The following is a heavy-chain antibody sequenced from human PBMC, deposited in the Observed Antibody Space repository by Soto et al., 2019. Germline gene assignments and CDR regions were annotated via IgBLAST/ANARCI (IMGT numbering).Heavy chain of an antibody. V-gene: IGHV4-30-2*01. CDR1: GGSISSGGYS. CDR3: ARVPSP. CDR2: IYHNRNT. Sequence: QLQLQESGSGLVKPSQTLSLTCAVSGGSISSGGYSWSWFRQPPGKGLEWIGYIYHNRNTYYNPSLKSQVTISVDRSKNQFSLKLSSVTAADTAMYYCARVPSPWGQGTLVTVSS. J-gene: IGHJ5*02.